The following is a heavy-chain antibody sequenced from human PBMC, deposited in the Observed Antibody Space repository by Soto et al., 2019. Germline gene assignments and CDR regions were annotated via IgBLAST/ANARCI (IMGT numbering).Heavy chain of an antibody. Sequence: ASVKVSCKASGYTFTSYDINWVRQATGQGLEWMGWMNPNSGNTGYAQKFQGRVTMTRNTSISTAYMELSSLRSEDTAVYYCARAGIAARPYGMDVWGKGTTVTVSS. D-gene: IGHD6-6*01. CDR3: ARAGIAARPYGMDV. CDR2: MNPNSGNT. J-gene: IGHJ6*04. CDR1: GYTFTSYD. V-gene: IGHV1-8*01.